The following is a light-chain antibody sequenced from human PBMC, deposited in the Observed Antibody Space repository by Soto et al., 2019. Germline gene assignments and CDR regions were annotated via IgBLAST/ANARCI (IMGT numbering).Light chain of an antibody. V-gene: IGKV1-5*01. J-gene: IGKJ2*01. CDR3: QQYTRYPYT. CDR1: QSLDKC. CDR2: DAS. Sequence: DIQMTQSPSTLSASVGDRVSISCRASQSLDKCLAWYQQKPGEAPKLLVSDASNLESGVSSRFTGSGSGTEFTLTISSLQPDDFATYYCQQYTRYPYTFGQGTKLEIK.